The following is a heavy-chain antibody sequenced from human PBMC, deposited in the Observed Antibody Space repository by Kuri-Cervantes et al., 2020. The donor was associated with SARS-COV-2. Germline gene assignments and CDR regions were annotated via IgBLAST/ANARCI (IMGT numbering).Heavy chain of an antibody. Sequence: GESLKISCEVSGFLFSASAIHWVRQASGKGLEWVGRVRGKANYYATAYAASVKGRFTISRDNSKNTLYLQMNSLRAEDTAVYYCARDKQRWSPFDYWGQGTLVTVSS. D-gene: IGHD1/OR15-1a*01. V-gene: IGHV3-73*01. CDR1: GFLFSASA. CDR2: VRGKANYYAT. J-gene: IGHJ4*02. CDR3: ARDKQRWSPFDY.